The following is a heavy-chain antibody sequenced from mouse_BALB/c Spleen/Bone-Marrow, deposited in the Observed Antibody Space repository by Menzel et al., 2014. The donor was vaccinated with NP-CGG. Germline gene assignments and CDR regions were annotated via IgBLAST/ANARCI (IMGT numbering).Heavy chain of an antibody. D-gene: IGHD4-1*01. CDR3: ASPGTY. V-gene: IGHV5-12*02. J-gene: IGHJ3*01. Sequence: EVKVVESGGGLVQPGGSLKLSCATSGFTFSDYYMYWVRQTPEKGLEWVAYISNSGGSSTYYPDTVKGRFTISRDNAKNTLYLQMSRLESEDTAMYYCASPGTYWGQGTLVTVSA. CDR1: GFTFSDYY. CDR2: ISNSGGSST.